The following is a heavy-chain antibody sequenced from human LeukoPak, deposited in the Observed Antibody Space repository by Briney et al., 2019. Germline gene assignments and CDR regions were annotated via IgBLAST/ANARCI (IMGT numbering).Heavy chain of an antibody. Sequence: GGSQRLSCAASGFTFSSYSMNWVRQAPGKGLEWVSSTSSSSSYIYYADSVKGRFTISRDNAKNSLYLQMNSLRAEDTAVYYCAREGQAAMTTVTTYYYYYYMDVWGKGTTVTVSS. D-gene: IGHD4-17*01. CDR3: AREGQAAMTTVTTYYYYYYMDV. CDR1: GFTFSSYS. V-gene: IGHV3-21*01. J-gene: IGHJ6*03. CDR2: TSSSSSYI.